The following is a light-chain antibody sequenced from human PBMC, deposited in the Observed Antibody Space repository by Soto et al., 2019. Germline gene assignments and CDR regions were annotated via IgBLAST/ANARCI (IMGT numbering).Light chain of an antibody. CDR3: LQHNSYPPWT. CDR1: QSVFSY. Sequence: ETGMTQSQANLTVSPGERATLSCRASQSVFSYLAWYQQKPGQAPRLLIYDASKRATGIPARFSGSGSGTDFTLTISSLQPEDFATYYCLQHNSYPPWTSGQGTKV. CDR2: DAS. J-gene: IGKJ1*01. V-gene: IGKV3D-15*01.